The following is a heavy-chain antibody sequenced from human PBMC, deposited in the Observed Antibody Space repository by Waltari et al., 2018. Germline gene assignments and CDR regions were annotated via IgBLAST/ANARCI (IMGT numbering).Heavy chain of an antibody. V-gene: IGHV4-4*07. J-gene: IGHJ5*02. D-gene: IGHD3-10*01. CDR2: IYTSGST. CDR1: GGSISSYY. Sequence: QVQLQESGPGLVKPSETLSLTCTVSGGSISSYYWSWIRQPAGKGLEWIGRIYTSGSTNYNPSLKSRVTMSVDTSKNQFSLKLSSVTAADTAVYYCARDYRDTMVHIPFDPWGQGTLVTVSS. CDR3: ARDYRDTMVHIPFDP.